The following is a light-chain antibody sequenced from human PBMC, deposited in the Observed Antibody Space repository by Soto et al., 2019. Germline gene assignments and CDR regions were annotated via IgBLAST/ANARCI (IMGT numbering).Light chain of an antibody. CDR1: QNINNY. CDR2: SGS. Sequence: DIHMTQSPSSLSASLLYIVTITCXASQNINNYLNWYQQKPGEVPKLLIYSGSTLHSGVPSRFTGSGSETDFTLTIRSLQPEDFATYYCQHAYVAPYSFGQGTKVDIK. V-gene: IGKV1-39*01. CDR3: QHAYVAPYS. J-gene: IGKJ2*03.